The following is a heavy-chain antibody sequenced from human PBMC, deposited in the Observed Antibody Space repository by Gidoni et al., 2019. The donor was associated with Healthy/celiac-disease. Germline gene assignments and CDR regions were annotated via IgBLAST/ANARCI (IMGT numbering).Heavy chain of an antibody. CDR3: ATLTGYSVH. J-gene: IGHJ4*02. CDR1: TFSSYG. V-gene: IGHV3-30*03. D-gene: IGHD1-26*01. Sequence: TFSSYGMDWVRQAPGKGLEWVAVISYDGSNKYYADSVKGRFTISRDNSKNTLYLQMNSLRAEDTAVYYCATLTGYSVHWGQGTLVTVSS. CDR2: ISYDGSNK.